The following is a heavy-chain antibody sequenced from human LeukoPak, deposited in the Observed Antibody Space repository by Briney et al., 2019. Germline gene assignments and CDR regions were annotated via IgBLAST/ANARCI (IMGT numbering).Heavy chain of an antibody. CDR3: ARRYCSSTSCLFDY. D-gene: IGHD2-2*01. Sequence: PGESLRLSCAASGFTFSSYEMNWVRQAPGKGLEWVSYVSSSGSTIYYADSVKGRFTISRDNAKNSLYLQMNSLRAEDTAVYYCARRYCSSTSCLFDYGGQGTLVTVSS. J-gene: IGHJ4*02. V-gene: IGHV3-48*03. CDR1: GFTFSSYE. CDR2: VSSSGSTI.